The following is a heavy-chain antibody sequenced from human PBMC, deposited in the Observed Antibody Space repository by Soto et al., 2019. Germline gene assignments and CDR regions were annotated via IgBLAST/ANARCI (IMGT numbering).Heavy chain of an antibody. J-gene: IGHJ4*02. CDR3: TRGKPFYCSSTSCPIFDY. D-gene: IGHD2-2*01. V-gene: IGHV3-49*03. Sequence: GGSLRLSCTASGFTFGDYAMSWFRQAPGKGLEWVGFIRSKAYGGTTEYAASVKGRFTISRDDSKSIAYLQMNSLKTEDTAVYYCTRGKPFYCSSTSCPIFDYWGQGTLVTVSS. CDR2: IRSKAYGGTT. CDR1: GFTFGDYA.